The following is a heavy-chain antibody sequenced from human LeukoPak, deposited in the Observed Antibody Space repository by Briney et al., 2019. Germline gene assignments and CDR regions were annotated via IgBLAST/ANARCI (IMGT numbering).Heavy chain of an antibody. V-gene: IGHV3-53*01. CDR3: AKNNNYYDNSPYPLMDAFDI. D-gene: IGHD3-22*01. J-gene: IGHJ3*02. CDR1: GFAVSSNY. CDR2: IYSGGST. Sequence: PGGSLRLSCAASGFAVSSNYMNWVRQAPGKGLEWVSVIYSGGSTYYADSVKGRFTISRDNSKNTLYLQMNSLRAEDTAVYYCAKNNNYYDNSPYPLMDAFDIWGQGTMVTVSS.